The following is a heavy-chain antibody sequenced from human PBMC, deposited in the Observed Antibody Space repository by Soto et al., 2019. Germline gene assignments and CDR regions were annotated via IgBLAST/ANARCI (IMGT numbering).Heavy chain of an antibody. J-gene: IGHJ3*02. Sequence: EVQLVESGGGLVKPGGSLRLSCAASGFTFSSHNMNWVRQAPGKGLEWVSSISSSSSYIYYADSVKGRFTISRDNAKNSLYLQMNSLRAEDTAVYYCARFNVVGDNAFDIWGQGTMVTVSS. D-gene: IGHD3-22*01. V-gene: IGHV3-21*01. CDR1: GFTFSSHN. CDR2: ISSSSSYI. CDR3: ARFNVVGDNAFDI.